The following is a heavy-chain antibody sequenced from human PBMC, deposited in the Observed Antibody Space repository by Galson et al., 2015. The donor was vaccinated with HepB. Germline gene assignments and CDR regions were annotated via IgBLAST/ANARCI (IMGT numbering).Heavy chain of an antibody. Sequence: SLRLSCAASGSSFSAYTMNWVRQAPGKGLEWVSAITSSGTYIYYTDSLKGRFTISRDNAKNSLYLQMNSLRVEDTAVYYCARDSPCGLHAVGAFHIWGQGTVVTASS. J-gene: IGHJ3*02. V-gene: IGHV3-21*01. D-gene: IGHD3/OR15-3a*01. CDR2: ITSSGTYI. CDR3: ARDSPCGLHAVGAFHI. CDR1: GSSFSAYT.